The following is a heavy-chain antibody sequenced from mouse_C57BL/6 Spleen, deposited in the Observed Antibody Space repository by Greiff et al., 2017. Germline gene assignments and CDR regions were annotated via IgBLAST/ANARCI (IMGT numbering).Heavy chain of an antibody. D-gene: IGHD2-14*01. CDR2: IDPSDSYT. CDR3: ARNYRAMDY. Sequence: QVQLQQPGAELVMPGASVKLSCKASGYTFTSYWMHWVKQRPGQGLEWIGEIDPSDSYTNYNQKFKGKSTLTVDKSSSTAYMQLSSLTSEDSAVYYCARNYRAMDYWGQGTSVTVSS. CDR1: GYTFTSYW. J-gene: IGHJ4*01. V-gene: IGHV1-69*01.